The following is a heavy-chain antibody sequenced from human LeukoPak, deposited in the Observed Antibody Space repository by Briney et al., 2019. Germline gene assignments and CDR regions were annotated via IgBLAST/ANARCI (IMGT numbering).Heavy chain of an antibody. V-gene: IGHV4-59*01. CDR2: IYYSGST. Sequence: KPSETLSLTCTVSGGSIGSYYWSWIRQPPGKGLEWIGYIYYSGSTNYNPSLKSRVTISVDTSKNQFSLKLSSVTAADTAVYYCARDRYYYGSGSYSTDWYFDLWGRGTLVTVSS. CDR1: GGSIGSYY. J-gene: IGHJ2*01. D-gene: IGHD3-10*01. CDR3: ARDRYYYGSGSYSTDWYFDL.